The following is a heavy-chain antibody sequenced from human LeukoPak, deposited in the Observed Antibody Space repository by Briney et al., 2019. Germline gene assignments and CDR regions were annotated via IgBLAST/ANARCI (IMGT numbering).Heavy chain of an antibody. Sequence: GGSLRLSCAASGFTFRSHAMGWVRQAPGKGLEWVSAIGGSGGSTYYADSVKGRFTISRDNSKNTLYLQMNSLRAEDTALYYCARDPGVVAFHYFDYWGQGTLVTVSS. CDR2: IGGSGGST. CDR3: ARDPGVVAFHYFDY. D-gene: IGHD3-3*01. J-gene: IGHJ4*02. V-gene: IGHV3-23*01. CDR1: GFTFRSHA.